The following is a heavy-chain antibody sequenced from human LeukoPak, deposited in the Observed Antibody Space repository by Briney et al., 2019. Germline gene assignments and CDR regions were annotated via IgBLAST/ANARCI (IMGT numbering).Heavy chain of an antibody. CDR1: GYTFTSYD. CDR2: MNPNSGKT. V-gene: IGHV1-8*01. D-gene: IGHD3-16*01. Sequence: ASVKVSCKASGYTFTSYDINWVRQATGQGLEWMGWMNPNSGKTGYAQKFQGRVTMTRNTSRSTAYMELSSLRSEDTAVYYCARGGEGLYYFDYWGQGTLVTVSS. CDR3: ARGGEGLYYFDY. J-gene: IGHJ4*02.